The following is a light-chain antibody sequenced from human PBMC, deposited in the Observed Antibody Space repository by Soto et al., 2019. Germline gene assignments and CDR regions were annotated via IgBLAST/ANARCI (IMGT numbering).Light chain of an antibody. CDR2: NND. V-gene: IGLV1-44*01. J-gene: IGLJ1*01. CDR3: AAWDNSLNPSYV. CDR1: SSNVGSNS. Sequence: QSVLTQPPSASATPGQRVTISCSGSSSNVGSNSVNWYQQVPGTTPRLLMYNNDQRPSGVPDRFSGSKSGTSASLAISGLQSEDEADYYCAAWDNSLNPSYVFGTGTKVTVL.